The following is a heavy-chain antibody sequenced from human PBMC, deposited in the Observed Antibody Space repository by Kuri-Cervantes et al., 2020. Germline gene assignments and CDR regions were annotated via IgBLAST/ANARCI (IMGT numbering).Heavy chain of an antibody. CDR1: GFTFSSYA. J-gene: IGHJ4*02. D-gene: IGHD4-17*01. CDR3: AKASEYDYGDYAPDY. Sequence: GESLKISCAASGFTFSSYAMSRVRQAPGKGLEWVSAISGSGGSTYYADSVKGRFTISRDNSKNTLYLQMNSLRAEDTAVYYCAKASEYDYGDYAPDYWGQGTLVTVSS. CDR2: ISGSGGST. V-gene: IGHV3-23*01.